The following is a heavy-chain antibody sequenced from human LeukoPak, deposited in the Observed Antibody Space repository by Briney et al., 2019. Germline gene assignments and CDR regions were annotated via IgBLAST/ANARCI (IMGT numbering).Heavy chain of an antibody. J-gene: IGHJ6*03. CDR1: GGTFSSYA. Sequence: ASVKVSCRASGGTFSSYAISWVRQAPGQGLEWVGGIIPIFGTANYAQKFQGRVTITTDESTSTAYMELSSLRSEDMAVYYCASGGSYYYYYYMDVWGKGTTVTVSS. V-gene: IGHV1-69*05. CDR3: ASGGSYYYYYYMDV. D-gene: IGHD3-16*01. CDR2: IIPIFGTA.